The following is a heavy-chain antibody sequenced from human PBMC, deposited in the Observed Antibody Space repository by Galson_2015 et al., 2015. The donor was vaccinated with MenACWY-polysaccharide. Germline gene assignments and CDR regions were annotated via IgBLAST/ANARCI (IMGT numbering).Heavy chain of an antibody. Sequence: QSGAEVKKPGESLRISCKGSGYSFTSYWIGWVRQMPGKGLEWMGFIYPRNSDTRYSPSFQGQVTISADKSITTAYLQWSSLKASDTAMYYCARHLADYAGNSVPFDYWGQGTLVTVSS. V-gene: IGHV5-51*01. CDR3: ARHLADYAGNSVPFDY. CDR2: IYPRNSDT. CDR1: GYSFTSYW. J-gene: IGHJ4*02. D-gene: IGHD4-23*01.